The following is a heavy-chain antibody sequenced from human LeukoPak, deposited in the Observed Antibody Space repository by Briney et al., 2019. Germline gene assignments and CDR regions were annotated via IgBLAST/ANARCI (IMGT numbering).Heavy chain of an antibody. D-gene: IGHD2-2*01. Sequence: SETLSLTCTVSGGSISSSSYYWGWIRQPPGKGLEWIGSIYYSGSTYHNPSLKSRVTISVDKSKNQFSLKLSSVTAADTAVYYCARRTSPYNWFDPWGQGTLVTVSS. CDR1: GGSISSSSYY. J-gene: IGHJ5*02. CDR3: ARRTSPYNWFDP. V-gene: IGHV4-39*07. CDR2: IYYSGST.